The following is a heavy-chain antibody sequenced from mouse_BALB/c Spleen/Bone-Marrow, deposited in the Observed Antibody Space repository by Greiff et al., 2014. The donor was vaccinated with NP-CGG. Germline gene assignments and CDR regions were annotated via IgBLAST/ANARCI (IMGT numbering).Heavy chain of an antibody. CDR3: ASTITTVVAEDAMDY. CDR2: ISSGGSYT. V-gene: IGHV5-6*01. Sequence: EVQLVESGGDLVKPGGSLKLSCAASGFTFSSYGMSWVRQTPDKRLEWVATISSGGSYTYYPDSVKGRFTISRDNAKNTLYPQMSSLKSEDTAMYYCASTITTVVAEDAMDYWGQGTSVTVSS. D-gene: IGHD1-1*01. J-gene: IGHJ4*01. CDR1: GFTFSSYG.